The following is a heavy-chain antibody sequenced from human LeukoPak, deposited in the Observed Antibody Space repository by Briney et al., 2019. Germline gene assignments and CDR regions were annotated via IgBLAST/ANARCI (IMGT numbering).Heavy chain of an antibody. D-gene: IGHD6-13*01. V-gene: IGHV3-30*02. CDR1: GFTFSSYG. CDR2: IRCGGSNK. CDR3: AKNSWQQLLYF. J-gene: IGHJ4*02. Sequence: SGGSLRLSCAASGFTFSSYGMHWVRQAPGKGLEWVSFIRCGGSNKYYADSVKGRFTISRDNAKNSLYLQMNSLRAEDTAVYYWAKNSWQQLLYFWGQGTLVTVSS.